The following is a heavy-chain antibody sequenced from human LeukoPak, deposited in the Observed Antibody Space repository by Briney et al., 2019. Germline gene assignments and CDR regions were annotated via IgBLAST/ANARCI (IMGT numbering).Heavy chain of an antibody. CDR1: GGSFSGYS. V-gene: IGHV4-34*01. CDR2: INHSGGT. J-gene: IGHJ4*02. D-gene: IGHD4-23*01. Sequence: SETLSLTCAVYGGSFSGYSWIRQPPGKGLEWIGEINHSGGTNYNPSLKSRVTISIDTSKNQFSLKLSSVTAADTAVYYCAPIFRPMTTVVKGAPLWGQGTLVTVSS. CDR3: APIFRPMTTVVKGAPL.